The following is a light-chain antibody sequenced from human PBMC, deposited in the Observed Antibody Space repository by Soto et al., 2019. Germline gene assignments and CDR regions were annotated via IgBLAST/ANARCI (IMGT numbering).Light chain of an antibody. CDR3: XXXXXXPXA. J-gene: IGKJ5*01. CDR2: AAS. Sequence: DIQLTQSPSFLSASVGDRVTITCRASQGISSYLAWYQQKPGKAPKLLIYAASTLQSGVPSRFSGSGSGTXXTLXXXXXXXEXXXXXXXXXXXXXPXAXGQGTRLEIK. V-gene: IGKV1-9*01. CDR1: QGISSY.